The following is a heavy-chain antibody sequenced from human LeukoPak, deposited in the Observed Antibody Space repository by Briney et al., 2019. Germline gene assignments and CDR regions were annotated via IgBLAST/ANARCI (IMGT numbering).Heavy chain of an antibody. CDR1: GFTFSSYA. J-gene: IGHJ4*02. CDR3: ARSFRPCSSTSCYFSFDF. D-gene: IGHD2-2*01. Sequence: PGGSLRLSCEASGFTFSSYAMNWVRQVPGKGLEWVSSIHANDGNTYYAESVKGRFTISRDNSKDTLYLQVNSLRAEDTAAYYCARSFRPCSSTSCYFSFDFWGQGIQVAVSS. CDR2: IHANDGNT. V-gene: IGHV3-23*01.